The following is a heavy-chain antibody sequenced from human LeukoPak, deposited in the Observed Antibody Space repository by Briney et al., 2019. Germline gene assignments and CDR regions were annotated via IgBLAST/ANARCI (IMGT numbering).Heavy chain of an antibody. CDR1: GFTVSSNY. V-gene: IGHV3-53*01. CDR3: PRGGNYLSASDM. CDR2: IYSGGST. Sequence: PGGSLRLSCAASGFTVSSNYMSWVRQAPGKGLEWVSIIYSGGSTFYADSVKGRFTISRDNSKNTLYLQMNSLRAEDTAVYYCPRGGNYLSASDMWGQGTLVTVSS. D-gene: IGHD1-26*01. J-gene: IGHJ3*02.